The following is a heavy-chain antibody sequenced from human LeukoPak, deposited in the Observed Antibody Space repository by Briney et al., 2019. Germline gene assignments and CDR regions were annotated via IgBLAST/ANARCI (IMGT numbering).Heavy chain of an antibody. J-gene: IGHJ6*03. CDR3: ARPWWSSSSGYYYMDV. CDR2: IYPGDSDT. Sequence: GESLKISCKGSGYTFTSYWIGWVRQMPGKGLEWMGIIYPGDSDTRYSPSFQGQVTISADKSISTAYLQWSSLKASDTAMYYCARPWWSSSSGYYYMDVWGKGTTVTVSS. V-gene: IGHV5-51*01. D-gene: IGHD6-6*01. CDR1: GYTFTSYW.